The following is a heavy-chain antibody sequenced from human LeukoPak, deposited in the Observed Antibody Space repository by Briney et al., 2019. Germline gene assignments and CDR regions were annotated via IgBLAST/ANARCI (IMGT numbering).Heavy chain of an antibody. CDR1: GGTFSSYA. V-gene: IGHV1-69*13. D-gene: IGHD6-19*01. CDR3: ATDTTGYSSGWFDP. Sequence: ASVKVSCKASGGTFSSYAISWVRQAPGQGLEWMGGIIPIFGTANYAQKFQGRITITADESTSTAYMELSSLRSEETAVYYCATDTTGYSSGWFDPWGQGTLVTVSS. CDR2: IIPIFGTA. J-gene: IGHJ5*02.